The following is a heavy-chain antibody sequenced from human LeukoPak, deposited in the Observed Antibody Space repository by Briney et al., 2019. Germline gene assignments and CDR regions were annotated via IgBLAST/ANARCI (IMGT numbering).Heavy chain of an antibody. CDR3: AKEPPHGDYYYGMDV. J-gene: IGHJ6*02. CDR1: GFTFSSYG. CDR2: ISYDGSNK. D-gene: IGHD4-17*01. V-gene: IGHV3-30*18. Sequence: GGSLRLSCAASGFTFSSYGMHWVRQAPGKGLEWVAVISYDGSNKYNADSVKGRFTISRDNSKNTLYLQMNSLRAEDTAVYYCAKEPPHGDYYYGMDVWGQGTTVTVSS.